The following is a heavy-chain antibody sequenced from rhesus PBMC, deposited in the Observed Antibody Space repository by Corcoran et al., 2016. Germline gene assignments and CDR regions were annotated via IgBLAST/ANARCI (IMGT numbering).Heavy chain of an antibody. Sequence: QVQLQASGPAVVKPSEPLSLTCAVSGGPISSSNWRIWIRQSPGKGREGNGDIYGSSGSTAYHPSLKSRVTISNGTSKNQFSLTLSSVTAADTAVYYCARGSSCTGTSCYFFFDYWGQGVLVTVSS. CDR3: ARGSSCTGTSCYFFFDY. CDR1: GGPISSSNW. CDR2: IYGSSGST. V-gene: IGHV4-93*01. D-gene: IGHD2-2*01. J-gene: IGHJ4*01.